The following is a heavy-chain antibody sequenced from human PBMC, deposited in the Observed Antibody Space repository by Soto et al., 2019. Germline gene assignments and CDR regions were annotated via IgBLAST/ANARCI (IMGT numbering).Heavy chain of an antibody. CDR1: GGTFSSYA. CDR2: IIPIFGTA. D-gene: IGHD1-1*01. J-gene: IGHJ4*02. V-gene: IGHV1-69*12. CDR3: ARVGKYTTASDS. Sequence: QVQLVQSGAEVKKPGSSVKVSCKASGGTFSSYAISWVRQAPGQGLEWMGGIIPIFGTANYAQKFQGRVTSPADDSTSTAYMELSSLRSADTAVYYCARVGKYTTASDSWGQGTLVTVSS.